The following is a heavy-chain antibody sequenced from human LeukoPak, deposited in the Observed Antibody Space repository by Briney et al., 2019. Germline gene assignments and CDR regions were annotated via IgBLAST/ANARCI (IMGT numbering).Heavy chain of an antibody. CDR3: ARARPSLIVGATTRMVAAFDI. V-gene: IGHV1-8*02. Sequence: GASVKVSCKASGYTFSNYFMNWVRQAPGQGLEWMGWMNPNSGNTGYAQKFQGRVTMTRNTSISTAYMELSRLRSDDTAVYYCARARPSLIVGATTRMVAAFDIWGQGTMVTVSS. CDR2: MNPNSGNT. D-gene: IGHD1-26*01. J-gene: IGHJ3*02. CDR1: GYTFSNYF.